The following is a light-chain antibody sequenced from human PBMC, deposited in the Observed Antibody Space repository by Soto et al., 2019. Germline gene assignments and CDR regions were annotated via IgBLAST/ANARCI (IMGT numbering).Light chain of an antibody. Sequence: IHLTQSPSTLSASVGGRVTIIWRASQSISSGLAWYQQKPGKAPKLLIYDASSLETGVPSRFSGSGSGTEFTFTISSLQPEDIATYYCQQYDSHPRTFGGGTKVDIK. J-gene: IGKJ4*02. CDR1: QSISSG. CDR2: DAS. CDR3: QQYDSHPRT. V-gene: IGKV1-13*02.